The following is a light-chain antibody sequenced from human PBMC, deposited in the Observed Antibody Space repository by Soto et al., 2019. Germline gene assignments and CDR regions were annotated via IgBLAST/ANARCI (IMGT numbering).Light chain of an antibody. CDR1: QTVRNNY. CDR3: QQFSSYPLT. CDR2: DAS. J-gene: IGKJ4*01. Sequence: EFVFTQSPGTLSLSPGERATLSCRASQTVRNNYLAWYQQKPGQAPKLLIYDASSRATGIPDRFSGGGSGTDFILTISRLEPEDFAVYYCQQFSSYPLTFGGGTKVDI. V-gene: IGKV3-20*01.